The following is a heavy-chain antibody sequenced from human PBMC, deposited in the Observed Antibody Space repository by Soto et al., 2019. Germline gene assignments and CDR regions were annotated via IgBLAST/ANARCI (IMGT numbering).Heavy chain of an antibody. Sequence: QVQLVQSGAEVKKPGASVKVSCKASGYTFTSYAMHWVRQAPGQRLEWMGWINAGNGNTKYSQKFQGRVTITRDTSASTAYMELSSLRSEDTAVYYCARGARQGDSPRDAFDIWGQGTMVTVSS. CDR2: INAGNGNT. V-gene: IGHV1-3*01. J-gene: IGHJ3*02. D-gene: IGHD6-13*01. CDR3: ARGARQGDSPRDAFDI. CDR1: GYTFTSYA.